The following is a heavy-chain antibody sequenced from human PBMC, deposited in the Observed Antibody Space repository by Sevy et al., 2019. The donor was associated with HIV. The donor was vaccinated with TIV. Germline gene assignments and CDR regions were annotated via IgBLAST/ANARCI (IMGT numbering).Heavy chain of an antibody. J-gene: IGHJ6*03. CDR3: ARHQGQLLRGYYYYYMDV. CDR2: FYYSGST. CDR1: GXXINSSTFS. D-gene: IGHD6-13*01. Sequence: SETLSLTCAVSGXXINSSTFSWGWIRQSPGKGLEWIGSFYYSGSTYYNTSLKSRVTISVDTSKNQFSLQLYSVTAADPAVYYCARHQGQLLRGYYYYYMDVWGKGTTVTVSS. V-gene: IGHV4-39*01.